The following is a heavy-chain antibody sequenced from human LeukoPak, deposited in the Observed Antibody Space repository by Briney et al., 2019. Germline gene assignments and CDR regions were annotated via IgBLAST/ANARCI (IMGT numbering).Heavy chain of an antibody. CDR3: ARADRLHGGPYLIGP. J-gene: IGHJ5*02. CDR1: GYSFTDYY. CDR2: INLNNGDI. V-gene: IGHV1-2*02. D-gene: IGHD2-21*01. Sequence: ASVKVPCKASGYSFTDYYMHWVRQAPGQGLEWMGWINLNNGDIKSAQKFQGRVTMTRDTSITTVYMEVSWLTSDDTAIYYCARADRLHGGPYLIGPWGQGTLVTVSS.